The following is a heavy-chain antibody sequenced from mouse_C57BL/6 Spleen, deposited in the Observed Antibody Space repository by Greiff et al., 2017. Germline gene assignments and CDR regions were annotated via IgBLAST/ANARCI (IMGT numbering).Heavy chain of an antibody. CDR2: ICTGGGT. CDR3: ARNGRYYGSSYYFGY. V-gene: IGHV2-9-1*01. Sequence: QVQLQQSGPGLVAPSQCLSITCTVSGFSFTSYAISWVRQPPGNGLEWLGVICTGGGTNYNLALKSRLSICNDNSKSQVFLKMTSLQTADTSRFYCARNGRYYGSSYYFGYWGKGATLTFSS. CDR1: GFSFTSYA. J-gene: IGHJ2*01. D-gene: IGHD1-1*01.